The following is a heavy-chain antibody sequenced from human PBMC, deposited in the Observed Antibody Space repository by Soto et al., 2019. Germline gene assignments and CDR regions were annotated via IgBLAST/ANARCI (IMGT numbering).Heavy chain of an antibody. V-gene: IGHV4-39*07. CDR3: AREVVEPAAKGNHYYYMDV. CDR2: IYYSGST. D-gene: IGHD2-2*01. J-gene: IGHJ6*03. CDR1: GGSISSSSYY. Sequence: PSETLSLTCTVSGGSISSSSYYWGWIRQPPGKGLEWIGSIYYSGSTYYNPSPKSRVTISVDTSKNQFSLRLSSVTAADTAVYYCAREVVEPAAKGNHYYYMDVWGKGTTVTVSS.